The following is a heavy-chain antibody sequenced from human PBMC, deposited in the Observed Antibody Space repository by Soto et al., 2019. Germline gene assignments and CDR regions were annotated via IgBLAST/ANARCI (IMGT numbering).Heavy chain of an antibody. D-gene: IGHD2-21*01. CDR1: SGSISSSNW. Sequence: QVQLQESGPGLVKPSGTLSLTCAVSSGSISSSNWWSWVRQPPGKGLEWIGEIYHSGSTNYNPSLKGRVTISVEKSKNQFSLKLSSVTAADTAVYYCACHSGSPVKLGVDYWGQGTLVTVSS. CDR2: IYHSGST. J-gene: IGHJ4*02. CDR3: ACHSGSPVKLGVDY. V-gene: IGHV4-4*02.